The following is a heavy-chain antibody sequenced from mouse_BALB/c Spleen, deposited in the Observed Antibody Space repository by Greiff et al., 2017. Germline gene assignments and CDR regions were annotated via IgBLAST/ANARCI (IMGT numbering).Heavy chain of an antibody. CDR3: ASGLLPFAY. CDR2: ISDGGSYT. CDR1: GFTFSDYY. V-gene: IGHV5-4*02. D-gene: IGHD6-1*01. J-gene: IGHJ3*01. Sequence: DVMLVESGGGLVKPGGSLKLSCAASGFTFSDYYMYWVRQTPEKRLEWVATISDGGSYTYYPDSVKGRFTISRDNAKNNLYLQMSSLKSEDTAMYYCASGLLPFAYWGQGTLVTVSA.